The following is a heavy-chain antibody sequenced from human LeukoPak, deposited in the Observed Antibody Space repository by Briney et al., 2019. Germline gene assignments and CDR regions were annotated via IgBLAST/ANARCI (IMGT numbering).Heavy chain of an antibody. V-gene: IGHV3-23*01. D-gene: IGHD6-13*01. J-gene: IGHJ2*01. CDR1: GFTFSSFA. Sequence: PGGSLRLSCAASGFTFSSFAMNWVRQAPGKGLEWVSAIIGSGDSTYHADSVKGRFTISRDNSKNTLYLQMNSLRADDTAVYYCAKLARRGIAAAGDWYFALWGRGTLVTVSS. CDR3: AKLARRGIAAAGDWYFAL. CDR2: IIGSGDST.